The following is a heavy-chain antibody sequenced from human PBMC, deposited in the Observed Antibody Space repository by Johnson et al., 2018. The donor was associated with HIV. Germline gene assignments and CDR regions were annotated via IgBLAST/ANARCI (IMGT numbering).Heavy chain of an antibody. V-gene: IGHV3-66*01. CDR1: GFTVSNNY. J-gene: IGHJ3*02. Sequence: VQLVESGGGLVQPGGSLRLSCAASGFTVSNNYMSWVRQAPGKGLEWVSIIYSGDTTYYADSVKGRFTISRDNSRNTLYLQMNSLRAEDTAVYYCAKDRRFGFRNDAFDIWGQGTMVTVSS. CDR2: IYSGDTT. D-gene: IGHD3-16*01. CDR3: AKDRRFGFRNDAFDI.